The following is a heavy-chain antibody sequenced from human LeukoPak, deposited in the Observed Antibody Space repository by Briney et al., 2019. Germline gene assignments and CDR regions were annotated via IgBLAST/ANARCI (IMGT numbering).Heavy chain of an antibody. D-gene: IGHD2-2*01. CDR3: ARVRHDCSSTSCYPDY. Sequence: SETLSLTCTVSGGSISSYYWSGIRQPPGKGLEWIGYIYYSGSTNYNPSLKSRVTISVDTSKNQFSLKLSSVTAADTAVYYCARVRHDCSSTSCYPDYWGQGTLVTVSS. CDR2: IYYSGST. J-gene: IGHJ4*02. V-gene: IGHV4-59*01. CDR1: GGSISSYY.